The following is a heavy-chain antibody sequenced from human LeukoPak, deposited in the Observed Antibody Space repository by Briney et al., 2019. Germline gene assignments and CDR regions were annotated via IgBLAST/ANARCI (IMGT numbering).Heavy chain of an antibody. CDR3: AKGLEWELLVDY. CDR1: GFTFSSYG. J-gene: IGHJ4*02. D-gene: IGHD1-26*01. Sequence: GGSLRLSCAASGFTFSSYGMHWVRQAPGKGLEWVAVISYDGSNKYYADSVKGRFTISRDNSKNTLYLQMNSLRAEDTAVYYCAKGLEWELLVDYWGQGTLVTVSS. V-gene: IGHV3-30*18. CDR2: ISYDGSNK.